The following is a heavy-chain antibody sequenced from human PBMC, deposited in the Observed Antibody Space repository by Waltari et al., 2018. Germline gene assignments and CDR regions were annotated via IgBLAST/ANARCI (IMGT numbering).Heavy chain of an antibody. CDR1: GFSLSTSGVG. V-gene: IGHV2-5*01. D-gene: IGHD3-3*01. J-gene: IGHJ4*02. Sequence: QIPLKESGPTLVKPPQTLTLTCTFSGFSLSTSGVGVGWSRQPPGKALGWLALLYWNDDKRYSPSLKSRLTIPKHTSKSQVVLTTTNTDPVDTSTYYCAHSPSYDLWSGYYTSDYWGQGTLVTVSS. CDR2: LYWNDDK. CDR3: AHSPSYDLWSGYYTSDY.